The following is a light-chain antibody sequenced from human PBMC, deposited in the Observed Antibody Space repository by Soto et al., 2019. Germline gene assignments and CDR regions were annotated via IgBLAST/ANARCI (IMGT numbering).Light chain of an antibody. CDR3: SSYRSSNTYV. Sequence: QSALTQPPSVSGSPGQSVTISCTGTSSDVGNYNRVSWYQQSPGTAPKLMIYEVSNRPSGVPDRFSGSKSGNTASLTISGLQAEDEADYYCSSYRSSNTYVFGTGTKVTVL. CDR1: SSDVGNYNR. CDR2: EVS. J-gene: IGLJ1*01. V-gene: IGLV2-18*02.